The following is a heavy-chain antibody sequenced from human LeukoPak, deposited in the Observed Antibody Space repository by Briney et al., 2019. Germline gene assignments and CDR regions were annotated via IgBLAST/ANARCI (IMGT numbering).Heavy chain of an antibody. D-gene: IGHD6-13*01. V-gene: IGHV3-7*03. CDR1: GFTFTKYW. J-gene: IGHJ3*02. CDR2: INQDESVK. Sequence: GGSLRLSCAASGFTFTKYWMSWIRQAPGKRLECVASINQDESVKRYVDPAKGRFTISRDNTQNSVYLEMNSLTAEDTALYYCARDLWAQQEGDGFDIWGQGTMVTVSS. CDR3: ARDLWAQQEGDGFDI.